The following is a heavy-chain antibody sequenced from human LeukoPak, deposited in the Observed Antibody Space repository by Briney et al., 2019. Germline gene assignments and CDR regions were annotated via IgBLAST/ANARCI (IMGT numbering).Heavy chain of an antibody. CDR1: GDSVSTNSAG. CDR2: TYYRSKWYT. J-gene: IGHJ4*02. CDR3: ARSYSYAFDY. Sequence: SQTLSLTCAISGDSVSTNSAGWHWIRQSPSRGLEWLGKTYYRSKWYTDYAVSVKSRITINPDTSKNLFSLHLNSVTPEDTAVYFCARSYSYAFDYWGQGTLVTVSS. V-gene: IGHV6-1*01. D-gene: IGHD2-21*01.